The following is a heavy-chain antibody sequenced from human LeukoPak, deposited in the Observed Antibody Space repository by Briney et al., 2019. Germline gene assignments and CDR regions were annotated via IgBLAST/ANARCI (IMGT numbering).Heavy chain of an antibody. CDR2: IYYSGST. Sequence: KPSETLSLTCTVSGGSISSSSYYWGWIRQPPGKGLEWIGSIYYSGSTYYNPYLKSRVTISVDTSKNQFSLKLRSVTAADTAVYYCARKYSSNWYFFDYWGQGTLVTVSS. CDR1: GGSISSSSYY. V-gene: IGHV4-39*01. CDR3: ARKYSSNWYFFDY. J-gene: IGHJ4*02. D-gene: IGHD6-13*01.